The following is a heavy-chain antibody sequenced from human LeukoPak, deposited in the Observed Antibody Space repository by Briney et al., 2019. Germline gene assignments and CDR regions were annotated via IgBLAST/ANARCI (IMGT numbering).Heavy chain of an antibody. V-gene: IGHV3-66*01. CDR2: IYSGGST. J-gene: IGHJ6*02. CDR3: ARDWGCTDTRCYLGMDV. Sequence: GGSLRLSCAASGFTVSSNYMNWVRQAPGKGLEWVSVIYSGGSTYYADSVRGRFTISRDNSKNTLYLQMNSLRAEDTAVYYCARDWGCTDTRCYLGMDVWGQGTAVTVSS. CDR1: GFTVSSNY. D-gene: IGHD2-2*01.